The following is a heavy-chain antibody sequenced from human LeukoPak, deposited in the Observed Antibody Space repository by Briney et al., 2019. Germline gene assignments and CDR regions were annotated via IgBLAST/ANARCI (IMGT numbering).Heavy chain of an antibody. CDR2: IYHSGDT. V-gene: IGHV4-38-2*02. Sequence: SETLSLTCTVSGDSISNDYYWGWIRQPPGKGLEWIGSIYHSGDTYYNPSLKGRVTISVDTSKRQFSLKLSSVTAADTAVYYCARHASRDYDILTGYYTPSLFFDYWGQGTLVTVSS. J-gene: IGHJ4*02. CDR1: GDSISNDYY. CDR3: ARHASRDYDILTGYYTPSLFFDY. D-gene: IGHD3-9*01.